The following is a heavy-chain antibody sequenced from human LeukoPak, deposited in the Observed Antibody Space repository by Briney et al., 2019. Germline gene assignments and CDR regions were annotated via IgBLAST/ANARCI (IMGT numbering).Heavy chain of an antibody. CDR1: GFTFSKFG. CDR2: IFFDGSSK. V-gene: IGHV3-30*18. CDR3: AKEGEDRGWLLDS. Sequence: QPGGSLRLSCAASGFTFSKFGMHWVRQAPGKGLEWIANIFFDGSSKYYADSVKGRFTISRDNSKNTVSLQMESLRTEDTAVYYCAKEGEDRGWLLDSWGQGTLVAVSS. J-gene: IGHJ4*02. D-gene: IGHD6-19*01.